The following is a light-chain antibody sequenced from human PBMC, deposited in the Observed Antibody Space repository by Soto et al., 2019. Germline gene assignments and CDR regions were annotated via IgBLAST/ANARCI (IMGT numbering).Light chain of an antibody. J-gene: IGLJ1*01. Sequence: QSALTPPPSASGTPGQRVTISCSGRSANIGNNYVCWYQQLPGTAPKLLIYSNNQRPSGVPDRFSGSKSGTSASLAISGLRSEDEADYYCVSWDDSLSGLVFGTGTKVTVL. CDR1: SANIGNNY. CDR2: SNN. CDR3: VSWDDSLSGLV. V-gene: IGLV1-47*02.